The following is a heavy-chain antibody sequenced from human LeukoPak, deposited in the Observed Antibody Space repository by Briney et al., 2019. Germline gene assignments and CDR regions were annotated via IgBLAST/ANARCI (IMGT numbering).Heavy chain of an antibody. Sequence: PGRSLRLSCAASGFTFSTHAMHWVRQAPGKGLEWLAIIWSDGSNKFYSDSVKGRFTLSRDNSKNTVYLQMDSLRAEDTAVYYCGRDPHRTGWGFLDYWGQGTLVTVSS. V-gene: IGHV3-33*01. D-gene: IGHD6-19*01. CDR2: IWSDGSNK. CDR1: GFTFSTHA. CDR3: GRDPHRTGWGFLDY. J-gene: IGHJ4*02.